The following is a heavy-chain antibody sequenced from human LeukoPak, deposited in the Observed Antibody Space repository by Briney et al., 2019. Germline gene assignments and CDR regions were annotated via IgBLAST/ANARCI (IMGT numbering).Heavy chain of an antibody. CDR3: ARGLVVDEY. V-gene: IGHV3-48*04. J-gene: IGHJ4*02. CDR1: GFTFSTYT. CDR2: ISSGSANI. Sequence: GGSLRLSCAASGFTFSTYTMNWVRQAPGEGLEWISSISSGSANIYYADSVKGRFTISRDNAKDSLFLQMNSLRAEDTAVYYCARGLVVDEYWGQGTLVTVSS. D-gene: IGHD3-22*01.